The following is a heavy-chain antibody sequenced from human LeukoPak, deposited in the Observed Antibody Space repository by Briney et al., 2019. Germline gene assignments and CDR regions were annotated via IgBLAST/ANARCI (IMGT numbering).Heavy chain of an antibody. CDR3: ARGNIVTAAGAFDY. V-gene: IGHV3-48*01. Sequence: GGSLRLSCAASGFTFSSYSMNWVRQAPGKGLEWDSYISSSSSIIYYADSVKGRFTISRDNARNSLYLQMNSLRAEDTAVYYCARGNIVTAAGAFDYWGQGTLVTVSS. CDR1: GFTFSSYS. D-gene: IGHD6-13*01. J-gene: IGHJ4*02. CDR2: ISSSSSII.